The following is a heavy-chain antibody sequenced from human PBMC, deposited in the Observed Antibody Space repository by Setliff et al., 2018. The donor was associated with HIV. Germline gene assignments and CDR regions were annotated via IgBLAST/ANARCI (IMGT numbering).Heavy chain of an antibody. Sequence: ASVKVSCKASGYTFIDYFMHWVRQAPGQGLEWMGWMNSRSGNIRYAQKFQGRVTMTRDTSISTAYMEFNSLTSDDTAVYYCARDRADDQNNGLDVWGQGSMVTVSS. CDR2: MNSRSGNI. D-gene: IGHD2-8*01. J-gene: IGHJ3*01. CDR3: ARDRADDQNNGLDV. V-gene: IGHV1-2*02. CDR1: GYTFIDYF.